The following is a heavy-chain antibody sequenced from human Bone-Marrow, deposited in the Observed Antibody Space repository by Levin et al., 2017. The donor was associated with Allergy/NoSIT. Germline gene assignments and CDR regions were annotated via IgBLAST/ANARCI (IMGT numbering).Heavy chain of an antibody. CDR1: GFTFNMSS. J-gene: IGHJ4*02. D-gene: IGHD2-15*01. V-gene: IGHV3-21*01. Sequence: ASVKVSCAASGFTFNMSSMNWVRQAPGKGLEWVSSITRSSSYIYYADAVKGRFTISRDNAKNSLYLQMNSLRADDTAVYYCASLVQWYGPYFDYWGQGTLVTVSS. CDR3: ASLVQWYGPYFDY. CDR2: ITRSSSYI.